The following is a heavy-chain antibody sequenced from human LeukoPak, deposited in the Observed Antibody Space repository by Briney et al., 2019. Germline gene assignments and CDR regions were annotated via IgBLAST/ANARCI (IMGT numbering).Heavy chain of an antibody. D-gene: IGHD3-3*01. CDR2: IYSGGST. CDR1: GFTVSSNY. V-gene: IGHV3-53*01. J-gene: IGHJ3*02. CDR3: ASLYYDFWSGPYDAFDI. Sequence: AGGSLRLSCAASGFTVSSNYMSWVRQAPGKGLEWVSVIYSGGSTYYADSVKGRFTISRDNAKNSLYLQMNSLRAEDTAVYYCASLYYDFWSGPYDAFDIWGQGTMVTVSS.